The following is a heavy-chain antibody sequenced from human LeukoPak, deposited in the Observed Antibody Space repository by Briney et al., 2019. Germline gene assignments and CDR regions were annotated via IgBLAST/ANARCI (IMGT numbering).Heavy chain of an antibody. CDR2: IYTSGST. CDR3: ARDPYDTSANDAFDI. V-gene: IGHV4-61*02. Sequence: TLSLTCTVSGGSISSGTYYWNWLRQPAGKGLEWIGRIYTSGSTNYNPSLKSRVTISVDTSKNQFSLKLTSVTAADTAMYYCARDPYDTSANDAFDIWGQGTMVSVSS. CDR1: GGSISSGTYY. J-gene: IGHJ3*02. D-gene: IGHD3-22*01.